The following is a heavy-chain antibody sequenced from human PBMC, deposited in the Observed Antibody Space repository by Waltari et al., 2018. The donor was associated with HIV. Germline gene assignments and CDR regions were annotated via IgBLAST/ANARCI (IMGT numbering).Heavy chain of an antibody. J-gene: IGHJ4*02. V-gene: IGHV3-33*01. Sequence: QVQLVESGGGVVQPGRSLRPYCAESGFTFSNFDMHWVRQAPGNGLEWVAVILYDGDNKCYAASVKGRFTISRDNSKNTLYLQMNSLRVEDTAVYYCARGGYYYDISGYYHYWGQGTLVTVSS. CDR2: ILYDGDNK. D-gene: IGHD3-22*01. CDR1: GFTFSNFD. CDR3: ARGGYYYDISGYYHY.